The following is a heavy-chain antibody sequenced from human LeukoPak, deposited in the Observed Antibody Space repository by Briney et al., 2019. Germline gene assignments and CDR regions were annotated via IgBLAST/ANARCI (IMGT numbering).Heavy chain of an antibody. Sequence: GGSLRLSCAASEFTFCHHRKSWVRQAPGKGPEWVANIKKEGSEEHYVHSVKGRFTVSRDNAKNSLLLQVNSLRVQDPAVYYYATYDNWVAGDVWGQGTTVSVSS. J-gene: IGHJ6*02. CDR2: IKKEGSEE. D-gene: IGHD3-22*01. CDR1: EFTFCHHR. V-gene: IGHV3-7*01. CDR3: ATYDNWVAGDV.